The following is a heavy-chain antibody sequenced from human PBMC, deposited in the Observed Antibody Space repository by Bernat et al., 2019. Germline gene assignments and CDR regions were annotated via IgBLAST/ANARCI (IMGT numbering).Heavy chain of an antibody. D-gene: IGHD5-18*01. CDR1: GFTFSAAW. CDR2: IKSAGGGGTT. Sequence: EVQLVESGGGLIKPGGSLRLSCATSGFTFSAAWMSWVRQAPGKGLEWVGRIKSAGGGGTTDYAAPVKGRFTISRDDSKNTVFLEMNSLTADDTAVYYCTWIQAVVGSFVIWGQGTMVSVSP. V-gene: IGHV3-15*01. J-gene: IGHJ3*02. CDR3: TWIQAVVGSFVI.